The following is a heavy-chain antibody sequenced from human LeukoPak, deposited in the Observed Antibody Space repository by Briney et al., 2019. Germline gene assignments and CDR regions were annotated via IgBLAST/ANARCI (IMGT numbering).Heavy chain of an antibody. CDR3: AKDMDRASNALDI. CDR2: LSVSGGST. Sequence: QPGGSLRLSCAASGFTFSNSAMAWVRQAPGRGLEWVSSLSVSGGSTYYADSVKGRFTISRDNSKNTLYLQMNSLRTDDTAVYYCAKDMDRASNALDIWGQGTMVTVSS. CDR1: GFTFSNSA. J-gene: IGHJ3*02. V-gene: IGHV3-23*01. D-gene: IGHD5-18*01.